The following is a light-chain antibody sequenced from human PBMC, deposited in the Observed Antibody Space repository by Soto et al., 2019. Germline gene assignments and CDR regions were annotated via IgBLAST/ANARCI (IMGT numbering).Light chain of an antibody. V-gene: IGKV1-33*01. CDR3: QQYDNLPIT. CDR1: KDISSS. Sequence: PVTQSPSSVSASVGDRVTITCQTSKDISSSVAWYQQKPGKAPNLLIYDASNLETGVPSRFSGSGSGTDFTFTISSLQPEDIATYYCQQYDNLPITFGQGTRLEIK. CDR2: DAS. J-gene: IGKJ5*01.